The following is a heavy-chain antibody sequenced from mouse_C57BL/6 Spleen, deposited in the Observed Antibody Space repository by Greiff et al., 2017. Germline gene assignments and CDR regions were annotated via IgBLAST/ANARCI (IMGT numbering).Heavy chain of an antibody. V-gene: IGHV1-52*01. Sequence: QVHVKQPGAELVRPGSSVKLSCKASGYTFTSYWMHWVKQRPIQGLEWIGNIDPSDSETHYNQKFKDKATLTVDKSSSTAYMQLSSLTSEDSAVYYCARGEGWFAYWGQGTLVTVSA. CDR3: ARGEGWFAY. CDR2: IDPSDSET. CDR1: GYTFTSYW. J-gene: IGHJ3*01.